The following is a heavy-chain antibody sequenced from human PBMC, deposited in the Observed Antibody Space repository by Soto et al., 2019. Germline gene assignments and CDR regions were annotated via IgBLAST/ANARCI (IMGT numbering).Heavy chain of an antibody. D-gene: IGHD2-2*01. CDR2: MNPNSGNT. V-gene: IGHV1-8*01. CDR3: ARGGIVPAATYYYYYGMDV. J-gene: IGHJ6*02. Sequence: QVQLVQSGAEVKKPGASVKVSCKASGYTFTSYDINWVRQATGQGLEWMGWMNPNSGNTGYAQKFQGRVTMTRTTSISTAYMELSSLRSEDTAVYYCARGGIVPAATYYYYYGMDVWGQGTTVTVSS. CDR1: GYTFTSYD.